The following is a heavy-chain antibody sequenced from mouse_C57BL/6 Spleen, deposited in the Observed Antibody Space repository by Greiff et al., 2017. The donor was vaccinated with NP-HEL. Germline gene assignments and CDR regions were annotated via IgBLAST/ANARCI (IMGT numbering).Heavy chain of an antibody. Sequence: EVHLVESGPGLVKPSQSLSLTCSVTGYSITSGYYWNWIRQLPGNKLEWMGYISYDGSNNYNPSLKNRITITRDTSKNQFFLKLNAVTTEDTATYYCARDRYDGYVDYWGQGTTLTVSS. CDR2: ISYDGSN. J-gene: IGHJ2*01. V-gene: IGHV3-6*01. CDR1: GYSITSGYY. D-gene: IGHD2-3*01. CDR3: ARDRYDGYVDY.